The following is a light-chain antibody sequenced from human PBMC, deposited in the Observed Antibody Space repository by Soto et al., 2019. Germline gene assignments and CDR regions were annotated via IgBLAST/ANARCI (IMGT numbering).Light chain of an antibody. Sequence: DIQLTQSPSFLSASVGDRVTITCRASQGINSYLAWYQQKPGKAPKLLIYATSTLYTEVPSRFSGSGSGTEFSLTISSLQPDEFATYSCQQLKTYPLTVGGGTKVEI. V-gene: IGKV1-9*01. CDR2: ATS. J-gene: IGKJ4*01. CDR3: QQLKTYPLT. CDR1: QGINSY.